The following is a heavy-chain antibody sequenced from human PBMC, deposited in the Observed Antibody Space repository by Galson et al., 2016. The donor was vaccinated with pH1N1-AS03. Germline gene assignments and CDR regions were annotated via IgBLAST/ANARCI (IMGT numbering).Heavy chain of an antibody. D-gene: IGHD1-26*01. CDR2: IRQDGSDK. V-gene: IGHV3-7*01. J-gene: IGHJ4*02. CDR3: VKGGTNFDS. Sequence: SLRLSCAASGFTFSSYWMSWVRQAPGKGLEWVANIRQDGSDKYYVDSVRGRFTISRDNAKNSLYLQMNSLRAEDTAVYYCVKGGTNFDSWGQGTLVTVSS. CDR1: GFTFSSYW.